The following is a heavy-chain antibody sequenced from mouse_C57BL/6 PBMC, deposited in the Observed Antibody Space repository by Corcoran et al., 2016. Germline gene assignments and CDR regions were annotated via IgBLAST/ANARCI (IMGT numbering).Heavy chain of an antibody. V-gene: IGHV1-26*01. CDR2: INPNNGGT. D-gene: IGHD2-5*01. CDR1: GYTFTDYY. J-gene: IGHJ4*01. Sequence: EVQLQQSGPELVKPGASVKISCKASGYTFTDYYMNWVKQSHGKSLEWIGDINPNNGGTSYNQKFKGKATLTVHKSSSTAYMELRSLTSEDSAVYYCARAGYSILDYWGQGTSVTVSS. CDR3: ARAGYSILDY.